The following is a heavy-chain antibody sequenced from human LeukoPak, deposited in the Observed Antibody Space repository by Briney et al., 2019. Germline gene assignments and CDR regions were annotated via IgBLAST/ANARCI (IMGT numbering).Heavy chain of an antibody. V-gene: IGHV4-4*07. Sequence: SETLSLTCTVSGGSLNGYYWSWIRQPAGKGLEWIGRISSSGTTNYNPSFKSRITVSVNTSKNQFSLRLNSVTAADTAVYYCARDGGSGSFTWGQGTLVTVSS. CDR3: ARDGGSGSFT. D-gene: IGHD3-10*01. CDR1: GGSLNGYY. J-gene: IGHJ4*02. CDR2: ISSSGTT.